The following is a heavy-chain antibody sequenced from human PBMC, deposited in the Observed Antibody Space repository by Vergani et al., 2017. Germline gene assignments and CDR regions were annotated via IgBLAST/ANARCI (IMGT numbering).Heavy chain of an antibody. CDR3: ARDRPSDSITNDAFDI. CDR1: GYSISSGYY. Sequence: QVQLQESGPGLVKPSETLSLTCAVSGYSISSGYYWGWIRQPPGKGLEWIGSIYHSGSTYYNPSLKSRVTISVDTSKNQFSLKLSSVTAADTAVYYCARDRPSDSITNDAFDIWGQGTMVTVSS. CDR2: IYHSGST. V-gene: IGHV4-38-2*02. J-gene: IGHJ3*02. D-gene: IGHD3-22*01.